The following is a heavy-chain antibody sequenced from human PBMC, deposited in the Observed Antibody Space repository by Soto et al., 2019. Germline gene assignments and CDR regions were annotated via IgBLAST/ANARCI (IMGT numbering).Heavy chain of an antibody. J-gene: IGHJ4*02. D-gene: IGHD3-10*01. CDR1: KYTFCNYA. V-gene: IGHV1-3*01. Sequence: ASVKVSCKASKYTFCNYARHGVRQAPGQRLAWMGWINAGNANTKYSQKFQGRVTITRDKSASTAYMELSSLRSEDTSVYYGASGCSGTKFDSWGLGTLVTVSS. CDR2: INAGNANT. CDR3: ASGCSGTKFDS.